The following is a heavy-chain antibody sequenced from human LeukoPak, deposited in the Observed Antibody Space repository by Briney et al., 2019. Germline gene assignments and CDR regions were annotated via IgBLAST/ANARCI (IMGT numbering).Heavy chain of an antibody. CDR1: GGTFSSYT. J-gene: IGHJ4*02. V-gene: IGHV1-69*02. CDR2: IIPILGIA. CDR3: AYYYDSSGYYSQFDY. D-gene: IGHD3-22*01. Sequence: GASVKVSCKASGGTFSSYTISWVRQAPGQGLEWMGRIIPILGIANYAQKFQGRVTITADKSTSTAYMELSSLRSEDTAVYYCAYYYDSSGYYSQFDYWGQGTLVTVS.